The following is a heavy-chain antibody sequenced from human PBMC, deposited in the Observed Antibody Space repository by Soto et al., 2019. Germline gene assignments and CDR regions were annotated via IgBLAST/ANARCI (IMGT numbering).Heavy chain of an antibody. Sequence: GWSLRLSCAASGFTFSSYAMHLVRQAPGKGLEWVAVISYDGSNKYYADSVKGRFTISRDNSKNTLYLQMNSLRAEDTAVYYCARDPMGVAATRYYYYSYGMDVWGEGTTVTVSS. J-gene: IGHJ6*02. CDR2: ISYDGSNK. CDR3: ARDPMGVAATRYYYYSYGMDV. D-gene: IGHD2-15*01. V-gene: IGHV3-30-3*01. CDR1: GFTFSSYA.